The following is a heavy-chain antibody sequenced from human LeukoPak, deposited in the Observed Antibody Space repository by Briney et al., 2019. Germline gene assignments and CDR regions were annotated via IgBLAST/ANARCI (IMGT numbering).Heavy chain of an antibody. CDR1: GGSISSSSYY. Sequence: KPSETLSPTCTVSGGSISSSSYYWGWIRQPPGKGLEWIGSIYYSGSTYYNPSLKSRVTISVDTSKNQFSLKLSSVTAADTALYYCVVLPAATPYYFDCWGQGTLVTVSS. D-gene: IGHD2-2*01. V-gene: IGHV4-39*01. J-gene: IGHJ4*02. CDR3: VVLPAATPYYFDC. CDR2: IYYSGST.